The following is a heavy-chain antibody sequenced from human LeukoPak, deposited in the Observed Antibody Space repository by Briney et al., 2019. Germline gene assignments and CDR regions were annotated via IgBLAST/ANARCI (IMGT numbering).Heavy chain of an antibody. V-gene: IGHV1-46*01. J-gene: IGHJ5*02. CDR1: GYTFTGYY. D-gene: IGHD1-1*01. Sequence: ASVKVSCKASGYTFTGYYMHWVRQAPGQGLEWMGIINPSGGSTSYAQKFQGRVTMTRDMSTSTVYMELSSLRSEDTAVYYCARGGNDELERPEGWFDPWGQGTLVTVSS. CDR3: ARGGNDELERPEGWFDP. CDR2: INPSGGST.